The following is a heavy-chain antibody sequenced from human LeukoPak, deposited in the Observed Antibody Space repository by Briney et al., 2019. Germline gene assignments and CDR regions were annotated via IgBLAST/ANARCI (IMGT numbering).Heavy chain of an antibody. Sequence: SETLSLTCTVSGGSISSYFWTWIRQPPGKGLEWIGYISDSGSTYYNPSLKSRVTISADTSKNQFSLKLSSVTAADTAVYYCAGATRFGVFDIWGKGTMVTVSS. D-gene: IGHD2-8*01. V-gene: IGHV4-59*12. J-gene: IGHJ3*02. CDR3: AGATRFGVFDI. CDR1: GGSISSYF. CDR2: ISDSGST.